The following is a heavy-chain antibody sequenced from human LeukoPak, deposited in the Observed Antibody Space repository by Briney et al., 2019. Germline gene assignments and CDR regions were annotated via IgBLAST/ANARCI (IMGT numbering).Heavy chain of an antibody. D-gene: IGHD6-19*01. J-gene: IGHJ5*02. Sequence: PGGSLRLSCTASGFSFGDYAINWFRQPPGKGLEWVGFIRSNTYGGTTEYAPSVKGRFIVSRDDPKSIAYLQMNSPKTEDTAVYYCARGVAGRTWFDPWGQGTLVTVPS. CDR2: IRSNTYGGTT. CDR1: GFSFGDYA. V-gene: IGHV3-49*03. CDR3: ARGVAGRTWFDP.